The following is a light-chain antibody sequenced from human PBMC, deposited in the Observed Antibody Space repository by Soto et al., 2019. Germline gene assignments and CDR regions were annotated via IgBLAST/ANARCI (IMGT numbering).Light chain of an antibody. V-gene: IGLV1-47*01. CDR2: RNN. Sequence: QPVLTQPPSASGTPGQRVTISCSGSSSNIGSNYVYWYQQLPGTAPKLLIYRNNQRPSGVPDRFSGSKSGTSASLAISGLRSEDEADYYCAAWDDSLSAPVVFGGGTQLTVL. CDR3: AAWDDSLSAPVV. CDR1: SSNIGSNY. J-gene: IGLJ3*02.